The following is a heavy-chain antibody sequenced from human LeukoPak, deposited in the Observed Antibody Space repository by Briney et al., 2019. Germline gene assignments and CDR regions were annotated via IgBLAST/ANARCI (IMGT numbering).Heavy chain of an antibody. V-gene: IGHV3-30*02. Sequence: GGSLRLSCAASGFTFSSYGMHWVRQAPGKGLEWVAFKRYDGSNKYYADSVKGRFTISRDNSKNTLYLQMNSLRAEDTAVYYCAKDVDSSGWYYFDYWGQGTLVTVSS. CDR2: KRYDGSNK. CDR1: GFTFSSYG. D-gene: IGHD6-19*01. CDR3: AKDVDSSGWYYFDY. J-gene: IGHJ4*02.